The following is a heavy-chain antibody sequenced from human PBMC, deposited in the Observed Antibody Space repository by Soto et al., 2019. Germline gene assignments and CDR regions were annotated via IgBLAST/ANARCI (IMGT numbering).Heavy chain of an antibody. CDR1: GGSFSGYY. D-gene: IGHD1-7*01. CDR2: INHGGST. CDR3: ARRYRTTFRYFDY. J-gene: IGHJ4*02. Sequence: QVQLQQSAAGLLKPSETLSLTCAVYGGSFSGYYWWWLRQLPGKGLAWLGEINHGGSTNYTPSLKSRVTISVDTPKNQFSLKRSSATAADTAVYYCARRYRTTFRYFDYWGQGTLVTVSS. V-gene: IGHV4-34*01.